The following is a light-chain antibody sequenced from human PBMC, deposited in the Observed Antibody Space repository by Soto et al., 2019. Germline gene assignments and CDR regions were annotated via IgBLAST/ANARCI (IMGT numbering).Light chain of an antibody. CDR2: DVS. CDR1: SSDVGNYNY. V-gene: IGLV2-14*03. J-gene: IGLJ2*01. Sequence: QSVLTQPASVSGSPGQSITISCTGTSSDVGNYNYVSWYQQHPGKAPKLMIYDVSNRPSGVSNRFSGSKSGNTASLTISGLQAEDEADYYCISYTTSGTLVVFGGGTQLTVL. CDR3: ISYTTSGTLVV.